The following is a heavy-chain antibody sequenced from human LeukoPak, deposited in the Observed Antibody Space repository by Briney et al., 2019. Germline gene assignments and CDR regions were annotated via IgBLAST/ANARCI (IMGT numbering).Heavy chain of an antibody. Sequence: GGSLRLSCAASGFPFSDYYMSWIRRAPGKGLEWVSYISHSGNTIREADSVRGRFTISRDNAQNSLYLQMNSLRAEDTAVYYCARYRVITNDYFDYWGQGTLVTVSS. J-gene: IGHJ4*02. V-gene: IGHV3-11*01. CDR3: ARYRVITNDYFDY. CDR2: ISHSGNTI. D-gene: IGHD3-16*01. CDR1: GFPFSDYY.